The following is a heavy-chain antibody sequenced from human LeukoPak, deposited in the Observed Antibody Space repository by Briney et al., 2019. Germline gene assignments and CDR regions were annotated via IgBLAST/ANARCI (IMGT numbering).Heavy chain of an antibody. D-gene: IGHD5-12*01. CDR1: GFTFSSYW. Sequence: GGSLRHSCAASGFTFSSYWMSWVRQAPGKGLEWVANIKQDGSEKYYVDSVKGRFTISRDNAKNSLYLQMNSLRAEDTAVYYCATAYSSYDYFGYWSQGTLVTVSS. V-gene: IGHV3-7*01. CDR3: ATAYSSYDYFGY. CDR2: IKQDGSEK. J-gene: IGHJ4*02.